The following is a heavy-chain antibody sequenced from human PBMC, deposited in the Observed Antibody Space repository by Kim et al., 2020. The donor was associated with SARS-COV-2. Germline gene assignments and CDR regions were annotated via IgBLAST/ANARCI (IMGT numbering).Heavy chain of an antibody. V-gene: IGHV4-30-2*01. D-gene: IGHD5-12*01. CDR2: IYHSGST. CDR1: GGSISSGGYS. CDR3: ASRRPPGYSGYDVSYYYYGMDV. Sequence: SETLSLTCAVSGGSISSGGYSWSWIRQPPGKGLEWIGYIYHSGSTYYNPSLKSRVTISVDRSKNQFSLKLSSVTAADTAVYYCASRRPPGYSGYDVSYYYYGMDVWGQGTTVTVSS. J-gene: IGHJ6*02.